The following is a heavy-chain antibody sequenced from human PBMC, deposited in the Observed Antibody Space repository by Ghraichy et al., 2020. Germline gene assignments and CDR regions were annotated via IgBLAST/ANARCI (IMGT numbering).Heavy chain of an antibody. D-gene: IGHD2-21*02. J-gene: IGHJ2*01. CDR3: AREATTATGWYLDL. V-gene: IGHV6-1*01. CDR2: TFYRSRWFN. Sequence: SQTLSLTCDISGDSVSSNSAAWNWIRQSPSRGLEWLGRTFYRSRWFNDSGISVTSRITINADPSKNQFSLQVNSVTPEDTAVYYCAREATTATGWYLDLWGRGTLVTVSS. CDR1: GDSVSSNSAA.